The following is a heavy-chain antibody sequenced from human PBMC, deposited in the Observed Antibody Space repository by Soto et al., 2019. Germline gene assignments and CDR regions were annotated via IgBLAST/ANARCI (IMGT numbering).Heavy chain of an antibody. Sequence: GGSLRLSCAASGFTFDDSAMHWVRQAPGKGLEWVSGISWNSGSIGYADSVKGRFTISRDNAKNSLYLQMNSLRAEDTALYYCAKDLYVLRFLEWSGMDVWGQGPTVTVSS. J-gene: IGHJ6*02. D-gene: IGHD3-3*01. V-gene: IGHV3-9*01. CDR3: AKDLYVLRFLEWSGMDV. CDR2: ISWNSGSI. CDR1: GFTFDDSA.